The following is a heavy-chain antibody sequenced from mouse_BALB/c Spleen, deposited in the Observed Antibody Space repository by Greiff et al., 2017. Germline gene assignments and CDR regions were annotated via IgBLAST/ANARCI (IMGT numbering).Heavy chain of an antibody. J-gene: IGHJ2*01. CDR2: IWAGGST. D-gene: IGHD3-1*01. Sequence: VQVVESGPGLVAPSQSLSITCTVSGFSLTSYGVHWVRQPPGKGLEWLGVIWAGGSTNYNSALMSRLSISKDNSKSQVFLKMNSLQTDDTAMYYGARDMAARATLGFDYWGQGTTLTVSS. CDR1: GFSLTSYG. V-gene: IGHV2-9*02. CDR3: ARDMAARATLGFDY.